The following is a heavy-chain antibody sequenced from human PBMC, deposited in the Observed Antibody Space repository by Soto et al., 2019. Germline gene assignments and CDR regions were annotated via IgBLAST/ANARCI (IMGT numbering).Heavy chain of an antibody. CDR3: ARGYYDSSGQSNTFDI. V-gene: IGHV4-59*01. CDR2: VFYSGST. D-gene: IGHD3-22*01. J-gene: IGHJ3*02. Sequence: LSLTCTVSGASISSSYWSWIRQSPGKGLEWIGYVFYSGSTNYNPSLKSRVTISVDTSKNQFSLKLKSVTAADTAVYYCARGYYDSSGQSNTFDIWGQGTMVTVSS. CDR1: GASISSSY.